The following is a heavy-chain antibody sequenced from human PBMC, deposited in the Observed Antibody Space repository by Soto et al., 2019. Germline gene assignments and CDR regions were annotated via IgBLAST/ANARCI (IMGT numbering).Heavy chain of an antibody. J-gene: IGHJ4*02. CDR2: ISGTTGYT. Sequence: EVQLLESGGGLVQPGGSLRLSCAASGFTFSSYAMSWVRQAPGKGLEWVAAISGTTGYTYSADSVKGRFTISRDNSKNTLYLQMNSLRAEDTAVYYCANAHCSWTPLDYWGQGILVTVSS. V-gene: IGHV3-23*01. CDR1: GFTFSSYA. CDR3: ANAHCSWTPLDY. D-gene: IGHD2-15*01.